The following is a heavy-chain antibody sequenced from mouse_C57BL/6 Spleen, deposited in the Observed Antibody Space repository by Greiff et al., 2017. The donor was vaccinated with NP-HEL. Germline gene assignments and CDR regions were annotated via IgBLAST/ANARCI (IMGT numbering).Heavy chain of an antibody. Sequence: VQLQESGAELVKPGASVKLSCKASGYTFTSYWMHWVKQRPGQGLEWIGMIHPNSGSTNYNEKFKTKATLTVDKSSSTAYMQLSSLTSEDSAVYYCARAYYSNPDDWGQGTTLTVSS. CDR2: IHPNSGST. CDR3: ARAYYSNPDD. CDR1: GYTFTSYW. J-gene: IGHJ2*01. D-gene: IGHD2-5*01. V-gene: IGHV1-64*01.